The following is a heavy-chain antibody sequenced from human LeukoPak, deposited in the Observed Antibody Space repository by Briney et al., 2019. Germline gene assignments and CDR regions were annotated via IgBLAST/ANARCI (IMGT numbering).Heavy chain of an antibody. D-gene: IGHD6-13*01. Sequence: SETLSLTCSVSGDSISKYYWSWMREPPGKAREGIGYIYYSGCTNYNPSLESRVTTSLDTYKNQFSLKLSSVTAADTAIYYCAKTYSTSWYYFDYWGQGTLVTVSS. J-gene: IGHJ4*02. CDR2: IYYSGCT. CDR3: AKTYSTSWYYFDY. V-gene: IGHV4-59*01. CDR1: GDSISKYY.